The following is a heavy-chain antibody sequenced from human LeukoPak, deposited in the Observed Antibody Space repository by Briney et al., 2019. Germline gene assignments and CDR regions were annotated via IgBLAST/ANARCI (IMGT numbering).Heavy chain of an antibody. CDR1: GGSISSTNW. V-gene: IGHV4-4*02. CDR3: AREGGPYRPLDY. Sequence: SETLSLTCGVSGGSISSTNWWTWVRQPPGEGLEWIGEVHLSGRTNYNPSLESRVAMSVDMSENHISLKLTSVTAADTAVYYCAREGGPYRPLDYSGQGTLVTVSS. CDR2: VHLSGRT. J-gene: IGHJ4*02.